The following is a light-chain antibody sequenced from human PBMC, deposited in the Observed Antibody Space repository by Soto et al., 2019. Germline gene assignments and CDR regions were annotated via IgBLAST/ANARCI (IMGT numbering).Light chain of an antibody. CDR3: SSYTSSKTVV. Sequence: QSALTQPASVSGSPGQSITISCTGTSSDVGGYNFLSWYQQHPGKAPKFIIYEVSNRPSGVSNRFSGSKSGNTASLTISGLQAEDEADYYCSSYTSSKTVVFGGGTKLTVL. CDR1: SSDVGGYNF. J-gene: IGLJ2*01. V-gene: IGLV2-14*01. CDR2: EVS.